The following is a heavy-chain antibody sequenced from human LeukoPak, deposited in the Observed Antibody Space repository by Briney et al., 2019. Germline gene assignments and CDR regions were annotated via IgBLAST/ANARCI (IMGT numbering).Heavy chain of an antibody. V-gene: IGHV4-34*01. CDR3: AREMVRPGGAKDDY. Sequence: PSETLSLTCAVYGGSFSGCYWSWIRQPPGKGLEWIGDINHSGSTNYTPSLKRRVTISVDASKNQFSLKLSSVTGADTAVYYCAREMVRPGGAKDDYWGQGTLVTVSS. CDR2: INHSGST. J-gene: IGHJ4*02. D-gene: IGHD3-10*01. CDR1: GGSFSGCY.